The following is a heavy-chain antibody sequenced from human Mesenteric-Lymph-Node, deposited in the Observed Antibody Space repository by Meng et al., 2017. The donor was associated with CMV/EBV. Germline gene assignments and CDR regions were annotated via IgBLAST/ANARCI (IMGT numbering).Heavy chain of an antibody. CDR3: AKDRRGMHDILTGYYYYYGMDV. Sequence: GESLKISCAASGFTFSSYGMHWVRQAPGKGLEWVAFIRYDGSNKYYADSVKGRFTISRDNSKNTLYLQMNSLRAEDTAVYYCAKDRRGMHDILTGYYYYYGMDVWGQGTTVTVSS. J-gene: IGHJ6*02. D-gene: IGHD3-9*01. CDR1: GFTFSSYG. CDR2: IRYDGSNK. V-gene: IGHV3-30*02.